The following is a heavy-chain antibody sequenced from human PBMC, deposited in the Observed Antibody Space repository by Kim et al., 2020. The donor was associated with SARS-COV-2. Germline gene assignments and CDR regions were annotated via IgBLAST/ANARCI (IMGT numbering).Heavy chain of an antibody. V-gene: IGHV1-8*01. D-gene: IGHD6-6*01. J-gene: IGHJ4*02. CDR3: ARDGVGYEEYSSSSRLGY. CDR1: GYTFTSYD. CDR2: MNPNSGNT. Sequence: ASVKVSCKASGYTFTSYDINWVRQATGQGLEWMGWMNPNSGNTGYAQKFQGRVTMTRNTSISTAYMELSSLRSEDTAVYYCARDGVGYEEYSSSSRLGYWGQGTLVTVSS.